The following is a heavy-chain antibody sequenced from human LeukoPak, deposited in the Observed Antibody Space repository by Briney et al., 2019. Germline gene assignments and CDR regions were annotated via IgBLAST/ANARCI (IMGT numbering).Heavy chain of an antibody. J-gene: IGHJ4*02. Sequence: SETLSLTCTVSGGSISSSSYYWGWIRQPPGKGLEWIGSIYYSGSTYYNPSLKSRVTISVDTSKNQFSLKLSSVTAADTAVYYCARRRYYFDYWGQGTLVTVSS. CDR2: IYYSGST. CDR1: GGSISSSSYY. CDR3: ARRRYYFDY. V-gene: IGHV4-39*01.